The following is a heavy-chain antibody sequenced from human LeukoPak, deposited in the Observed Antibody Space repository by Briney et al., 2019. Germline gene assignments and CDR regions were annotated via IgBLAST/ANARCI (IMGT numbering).Heavy chain of an antibody. V-gene: IGHV4-59*06. D-gene: IGHD5-24*01. CDR2: IYYSGSS. J-gene: IGHJ4*02. Sequence: SETLSLTCTVSGGSICSYYWSWIRQHPGKGLEWIGYIYYSGSSYYNPSLRSRVTISVDTSKNHFSLKLSSVTAADTAVYYCARNRDGYNSFDYWGQGTLVTVSS. CDR3: ARNRDGYNSFDY. CDR1: GGSICSYY.